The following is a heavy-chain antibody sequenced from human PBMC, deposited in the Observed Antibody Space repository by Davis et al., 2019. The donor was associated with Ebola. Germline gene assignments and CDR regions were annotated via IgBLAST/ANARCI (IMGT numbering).Heavy chain of an antibody. CDR2: IYSSGVT. CDR1: GGSINSYR. D-gene: IGHD5-12*01. V-gene: IGHV4-4*07. Sequence: PGGSLRLSCAVSGGSINSYRWSWIRQPAGRGLEWIGRIYSSGVTHYSPSLKSRVTMSVDTSKNHFSLKVSSVTAADTAVYYCAREVYSGYASLDYWGQGILVTVSS. CDR3: AREVYSGYASLDY. J-gene: IGHJ4*02.